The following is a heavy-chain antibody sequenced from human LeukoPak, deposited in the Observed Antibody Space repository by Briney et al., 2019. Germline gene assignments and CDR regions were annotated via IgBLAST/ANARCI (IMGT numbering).Heavy chain of an antibody. J-gene: IGHJ4*02. V-gene: IGHV3-23*01. CDR2: ISPSGDIT. Sequence: GGTLRLSCAGSGFTFSSHGMDWVRQAPGKGLEWVSGISPSGDITYYADSVKGRFTIFRDNSKNTLYLQMNSLRAEDTAVYYCAKVVVVPAATTKTYYFDFWGQGTLVTVSS. CDR3: AKVVVVPAATTKTYYFDF. D-gene: IGHD2-2*01. CDR1: GFTFSSHG.